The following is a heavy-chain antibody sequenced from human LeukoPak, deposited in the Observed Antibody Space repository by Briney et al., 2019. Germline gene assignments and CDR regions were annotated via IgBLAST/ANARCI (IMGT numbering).Heavy chain of an antibody. CDR2: VPYSGST. CDR1: GGSISSYY. D-gene: IGHD6-19*01. Sequence: SETLSLTCTVSGGSISSYYWSWIRQPPGKGLEWIGYVPYSGSTNYNPSLKSRVTISVDTSENQFSLKLSSVTAADTAVYYCARARAVAGNYNWFDPWGQGTLVTVSS. CDR3: ARARAVAGNYNWFDP. V-gene: IGHV4-59*01. J-gene: IGHJ5*02.